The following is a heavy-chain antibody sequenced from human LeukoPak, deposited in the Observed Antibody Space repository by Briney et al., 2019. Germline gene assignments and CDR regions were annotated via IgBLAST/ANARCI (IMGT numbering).Heavy chain of an antibody. CDR1: GYTFTSYD. Sequence: ASVKVSCKASGYTFTSYDINWVRQATGQGLEWKGWMNPNSGNTGYAQKFQGRVTITRNTSISTAYMGLSSLRSEDTAVYYCARAKYDSSGYTGFDIWGQGTMVTVSS. CDR3: ARAKYDSSGYTGFDI. CDR2: MNPNSGNT. D-gene: IGHD3-22*01. J-gene: IGHJ3*02. V-gene: IGHV1-8*03.